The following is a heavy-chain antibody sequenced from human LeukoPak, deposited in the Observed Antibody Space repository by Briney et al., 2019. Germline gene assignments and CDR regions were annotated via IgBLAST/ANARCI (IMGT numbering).Heavy chain of an antibody. Sequence: SETLSLTCTVSGGSISSTSYYWGWIRQPAGKGLEWIGRIYTSGSTNYNPSLKSRVTISVDTSKNQFSLKLSSVTAADTAVYYCARRSRPGYCSSTGCDAFDIWGQGTMVTVSS. CDR3: ARRSRPGYCSSTGCDAFDI. D-gene: IGHD2-2*01. V-gene: IGHV4-61*02. J-gene: IGHJ3*02. CDR1: GGSISSTSYY. CDR2: IYTSGST.